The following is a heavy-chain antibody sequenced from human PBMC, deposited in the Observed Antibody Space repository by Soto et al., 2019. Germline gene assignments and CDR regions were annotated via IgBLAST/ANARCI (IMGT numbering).Heavy chain of an antibody. J-gene: IGHJ3*02. D-gene: IGHD3-22*01. CDR2: IYSGGST. V-gene: IGHV3-53*01. CDR3: ARIDYYDSSGYYAPDDASDI. CDR1: GFTVSSNY. Sequence: GGSLRLSCAASGFTVSSNYMSWVRQAPGKGLEWVSVIYSGGSTYYADSVKGRFTISRDNSKNTLYLQMNSLRAEDTAVYYCARIDYYDSSGYYAPDDASDIWGQGTMVTVSS.